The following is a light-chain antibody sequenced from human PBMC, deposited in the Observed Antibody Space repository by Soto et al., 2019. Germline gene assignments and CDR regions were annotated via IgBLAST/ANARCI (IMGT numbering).Light chain of an antibody. CDR1: QSVSSN. CDR3: QQYNVWPLT. CDR2: VAS. Sequence: EIVMTQSPATLSVSPGERATLSCRASQSVSSNLAWYPHKPGQTPKLLIYVASTRATGIPARFSGSGSGTEFTLTISSLQSEDFAVYYCQQYNVWPLTFGGGTKVEFK. V-gene: IGKV3-15*01. J-gene: IGKJ4*01.